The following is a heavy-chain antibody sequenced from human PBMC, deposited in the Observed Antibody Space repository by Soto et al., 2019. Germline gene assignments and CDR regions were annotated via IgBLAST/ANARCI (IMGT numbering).Heavy chain of an antibody. D-gene: IGHD1-1*01. CDR3: ARELPQRQGRNMDV. CDR1: GGSMTTGDQY. CDR2: INHRGSL. J-gene: IGHJ6*02. V-gene: IGHV4-31*03. Sequence: SETLSLTCTVTGGSMTTGDQYWTWIRHRPGEGLEWFGYINHRGSLYYNPSLESRVSMSVDTSKDQFSLNLSSVTAADTAVYYCARELPQRQGRNMDVWGQGTTVTVSS.